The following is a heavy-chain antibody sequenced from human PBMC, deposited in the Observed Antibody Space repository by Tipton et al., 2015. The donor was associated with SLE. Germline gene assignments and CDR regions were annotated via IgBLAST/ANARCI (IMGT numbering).Heavy chain of an antibody. Sequence: RSLRLSCAASGFTFSSYAMHWVRQAPGKGLEWVAVISYDGSNKYYADSVKGRLTISRDNSKNTLYLQMNSLRAEDTAVYYCARGLADALIGYCSSTSCTDAFDIWGQGTMVTVSS. CDR1: GFTFSSYA. V-gene: IGHV3-30-3*01. CDR2: ISYDGSNK. D-gene: IGHD2-2*01. J-gene: IGHJ3*02. CDR3: ARGLADALIGYCSSTSCTDAFDI.